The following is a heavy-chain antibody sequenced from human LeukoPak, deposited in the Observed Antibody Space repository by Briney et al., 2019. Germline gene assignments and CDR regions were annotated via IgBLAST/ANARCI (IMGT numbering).Heavy chain of an antibody. D-gene: IGHD1-26*01. CDR2: IYYSGST. V-gene: IGHV4-59*01. J-gene: IGHJ6*03. CDR3: ARLVGATEVYYCYYMDV. CDR1: GGSISSYY. Sequence: SETLSLTCTVSGGSISSYYWSWIRQPPGKGLEWIGYIYYSGSTNYNPSLKSRVTISVDASKNQFSLKLSSVTAADTAVYYCARLVGATEVYYCYYMDVWGKGTTVTVSS.